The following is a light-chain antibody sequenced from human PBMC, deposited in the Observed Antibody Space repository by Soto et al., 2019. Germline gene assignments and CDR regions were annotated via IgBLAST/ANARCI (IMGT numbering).Light chain of an antibody. CDR3: GADHGSGSNFVVV. V-gene: IGLV9-49*01. CDR1: SGYSNYK. Sequence: QAVVTQPPSASASLGASVTLTCTLSSGYSNYKVDWYQQRPGKGPRFVMRVGTGGIVGSKGDGIPDRFSVLGSGPNRYLTIKNIQEEDESDYHCGADHGSGSNFVVVFGGGTQLTVL. CDR2: VGTGGIVG. J-gene: IGLJ2*01.